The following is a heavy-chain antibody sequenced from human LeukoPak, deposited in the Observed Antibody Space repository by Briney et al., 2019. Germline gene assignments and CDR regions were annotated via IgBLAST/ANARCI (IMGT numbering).Heavy chain of an antibody. D-gene: IGHD3-22*01. Sequence: SVKVSCKASVGTFSSYAISRVRQAPGQGLEWMGGIIPIFGTANYAQKFQGRVTITADESTSTAYMELSSLRSEDTAVYYCATPKEYYDSSGYYYWGQGTLVTVSS. CDR3: ATPKEYYDSSGYYY. CDR2: IIPIFGTA. J-gene: IGHJ4*02. CDR1: VGTFSSYA. V-gene: IGHV1-69*13.